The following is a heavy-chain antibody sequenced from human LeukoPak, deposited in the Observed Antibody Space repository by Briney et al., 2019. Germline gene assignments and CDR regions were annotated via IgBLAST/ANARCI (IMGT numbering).Heavy chain of an antibody. CDR3: AKEDSYYDSSGYLGYFDY. CDR1: GFTFSSYG. V-gene: IGHV3-30*18. J-gene: IGHJ4*02. CDR2: ISYDGSNK. D-gene: IGHD3-22*01. Sequence: PGGSLRLSCAASGFTFSSYGMHWVRQAPGKGLEWVAVISYDGSNKYYADSVKGRFTISRDNSKNTLYLQMNSLRAEDTAVYYCAKEDSYYDSSGYLGYFDYWGQGTLVTVSS.